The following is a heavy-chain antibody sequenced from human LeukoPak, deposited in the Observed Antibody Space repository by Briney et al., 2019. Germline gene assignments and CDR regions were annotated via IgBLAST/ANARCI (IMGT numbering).Heavy chain of an antibody. Sequence: PGGSLRLSCAASGFTFSSYWMHWVRQAPGKGLVWVSRINTDGSSTSYADSVKGRFTISRDNAKNTLYLQMNSLRAEDTAVYYCARGARSIVVVPAASDGYNRDWYFDLWGRGTLVTVSS. V-gene: IGHV3-74*01. CDR3: ARGARSIVVVPAASDGYNRDWYFDL. CDR1: GFTFSSYW. D-gene: IGHD2-2*01. CDR2: INTDGSST. J-gene: IGHJ2*01.